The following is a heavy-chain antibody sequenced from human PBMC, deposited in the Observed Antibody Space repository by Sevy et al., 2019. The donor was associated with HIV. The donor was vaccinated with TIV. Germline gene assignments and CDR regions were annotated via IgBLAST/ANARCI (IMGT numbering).Heavy chain of an antibody. D-gene: IGHD2-21*01. V-gene: IGHV3-74*01. CDR2: ISGDVSST. Sequence: GGSLRLSCAGSGFTFSSYWMHWVRQAPGKGLVWVSRISGDVSSTTYADSVKGRFTISRDNAKNTLFLQMNSLRAEDSAVYFCARDPDGGGYSKMDVWGQGTPVTVSS. J-gene: IGHJ6*02. CDR1: GFTFSSYW. CDR3: ARDPDGGGYSKMDV.